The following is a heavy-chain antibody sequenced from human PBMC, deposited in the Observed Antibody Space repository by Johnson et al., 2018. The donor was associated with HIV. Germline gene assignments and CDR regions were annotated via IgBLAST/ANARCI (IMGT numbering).Heavy chain of an antibody. V-gene: IGHV3-9*01. Sequence: VESGGGLVQPGRSLRLSCVASGFTFEDYAMHWVRQAPGKGLEWVSGISWNSDDIGYADSVTGRFSISRDNAKNCLYLQMNGLNPEDTAVYYCARGAFLKVYVSDDAFDIWGQGTMVTVSS. D-gene: IGHD2-8*01. CDR3: ARGAFLKVYVSDDAFDI. CDR2: ISWNSDDI. CDR1: GFTFEDYA. J-gene: IGHJ3*02.